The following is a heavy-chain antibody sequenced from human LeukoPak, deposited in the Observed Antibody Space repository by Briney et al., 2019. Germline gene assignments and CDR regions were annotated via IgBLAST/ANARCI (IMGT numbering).Heavy chain of an antibody. CDR3: ARGSTADEFDY. D-gene: IGHD1-1*01. J-gene: IGHJ4*02. CDR1: GGTFSSYA. Sequence: ASVKVSCKASGGTFSSYAISWVRQAPGQGLEWMGGIIPIFGTANYAQKFQGRVTMTRDTSTSTVYMELSSLRSEDTAVYYCARGSTADEFDYWGQGTLVTVSS. V-gene: IGHV1-69*05. CDR2: IIPIFGTA.